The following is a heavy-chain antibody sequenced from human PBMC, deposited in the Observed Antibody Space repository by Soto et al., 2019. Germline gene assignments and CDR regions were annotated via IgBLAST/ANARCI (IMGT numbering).Heavy chain of an antibody. CDR2: IKQDGSEK. CDR1: GFTFSSYW. CDR3: ARARYNWNGNPAGAPPIYYFDY. Sequence: RRLSCAASGFTFSSYWMSWVRQAPGKGLEWVANIKQDGSEKYYVDSVKGRFTIPRDNAKNSLYLQMNSLRAEDTAVYYCARARYNWNGNPAGAPPIYYFDYWGQGTLVTVSS. V-gene: IGHV3-7*03. D-gene: IGHD1-20*01. J-gene: IGHJ4*02.